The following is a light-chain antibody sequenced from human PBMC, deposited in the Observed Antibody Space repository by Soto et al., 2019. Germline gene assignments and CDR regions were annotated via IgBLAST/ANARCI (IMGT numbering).Light chain of an antibody. CDR1: QSISSW. V-gene: IGKV1-5*03. J-gene: IGKJ4*01. Sequence: DTQMTQSPSTLSASVGDRVTITCRASQSISSWLAWYQQKPGKAPNLLIYKASSLESGVPSRFSGSGSATEFTLTVSSLQPDDFATYYCQQYDSYPLTFGGGTKVEIK. CDR2: KAS. CDR3: QQYDSYPLT.